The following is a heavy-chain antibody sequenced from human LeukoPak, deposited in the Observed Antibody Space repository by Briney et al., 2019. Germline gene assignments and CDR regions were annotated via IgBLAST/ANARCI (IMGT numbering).Heavy chain of an antibody. CDR1: GGSFSGYY. J-gene: IGHJ1*01. Sequence: SETLSLTCAVYGGSFSGYYWSWIRQPPGKGLEWIGEINHSGSTNYNPSLKCRVTISVDTSKNQFSLKLSSVTAADTAVYYCARVYSSSWYTSEYFQHWGQGTLVTVSS. D-gene: IGHD6-13*01. V-gene: IGHV4-34*01. CDR2: INHSGST. CDR3: ARVYSSSWYTSEYFQH.